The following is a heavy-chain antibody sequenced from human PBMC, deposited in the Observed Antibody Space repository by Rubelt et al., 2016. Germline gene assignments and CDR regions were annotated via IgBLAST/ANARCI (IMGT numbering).Heavy chain of an antibody. CDR1: GGSFSGFY. J-gene: IGHJ6*01. CDR2: VNDGGNV. V-gene: IGHV4-34*02. Sequence: QVQLQERGAGLLKPSETLSLTCAVYGGSFSGFYWGWIRQSPGRGLEWIGEVNDGGNVNYNPSLKSRLAISLDTSQKQFSLKLTSVTAADTAVYYWSASAPTLFPLVSCEXSXXXXXSXXVXXLEXDV. CDR3: SASAPTLFPLVSCEXSXXXXXSXXVXXLEXDV. D-gene: IGHD6-6*01.